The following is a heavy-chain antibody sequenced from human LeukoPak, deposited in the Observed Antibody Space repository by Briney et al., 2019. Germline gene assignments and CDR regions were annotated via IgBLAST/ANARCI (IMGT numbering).Heavy chain of an antibody. V-gene: IGHV4-34*01. Sequence: SETLSLTCAVYGGSFSGYYWSWIRQPPGKGLEWIGEINRSGSTNYNPSLKSRVTISVDTSKNQFSLKLSSVTAADTAVYYCARGRSIAAALYWFDPWGQGTLVTVSS. CDR1: GGSFSGYY. J-gene: IGHJ5*02. D-gene: IGHD6-13*01. CDR2: INRSGST. CDR3: ARGRSIAAALYWFDP.